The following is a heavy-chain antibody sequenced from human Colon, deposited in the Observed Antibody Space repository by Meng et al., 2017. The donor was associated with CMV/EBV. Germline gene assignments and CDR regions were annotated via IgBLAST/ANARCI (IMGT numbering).Heavy chain of an antibody. CDR3: ARAALRIAAAGTD. V-gene: IGHV3-53*01. Sequence: CAASGFTVISNYMNWVRQAPGKGLEWVSVIYSGGSTYYADSVKGRFTTSRDNSKNTLYLQMNSLRAEDTAVYYCARAALRIAAAGTDWGQGTLVTVSS. CDR1: GFTVISNY. J-gene: IGHJ4*02. CDR2: IYSGGST. D-gene: IGHD6-13*01.